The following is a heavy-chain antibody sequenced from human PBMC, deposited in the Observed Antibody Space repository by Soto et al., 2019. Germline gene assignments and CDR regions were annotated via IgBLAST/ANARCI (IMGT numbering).Heavy chain of an antibody. V-gene: IGHV4-59*01. J-gene: IGHJ5*02. CDR1: GGSISGYY. CDR3: ARPHGGSSGWDNWFDP. CDR2: MYYSGST. Sequence: SETLSLTCTVSGGSISGYYWSWIRQPPGKGLEWIGYMYYSGSTNYNPSLKSRVTISVDTSKNQFSLKLSSVTAADTAVYYCARPHGGSSGWDNWFDPWGQGTLVTVSS. D-gene: IGHD6-25*01.